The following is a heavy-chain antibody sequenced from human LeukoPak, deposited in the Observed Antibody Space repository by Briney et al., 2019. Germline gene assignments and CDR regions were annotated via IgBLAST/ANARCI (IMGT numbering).Heavy chain of an antibody. CDR3: ARCIAAAGIYYYYGMDV. CDR1: GYTFTSYD. D-gene: IGHD6-13*01. CDR2: MNPNSGNT. V-gene: IGHV1-8*01. J-gene: IGHJ6*02. Sequence: ASVNVSCKASGYTFTSYDINWVRQATGQGLEWMGWMNPNSGNTGYAQKFQGRVTMTRNTSISTAYMELSSLRSEDTAVYYCARCIAAAGIYYYYGMDVWAQGTTVSVSS.